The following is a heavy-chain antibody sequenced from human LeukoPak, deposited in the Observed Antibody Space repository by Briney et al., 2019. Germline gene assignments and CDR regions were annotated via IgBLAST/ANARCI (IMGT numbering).Heavy chain of an antibody. D-gene: IGHD3-22*01. J-gene: IGHJ1*01. CDR3: ARGDYYDSSGYSQYFQH. CDR2: IWYDGSNK. V-gene: IGHV3-33*01. CDR1: GFTFSNYG. Sequence: GGSLTLSCAASGFTFSNYGMHWVRQAPGKGLEWVAVIWYDGSNKYYANSVKGRFTISRDNSKNTLYLQMNSLRAEDTAVYYCARGDYYDSSGYSQYFQHWGQGTLVTVSS.